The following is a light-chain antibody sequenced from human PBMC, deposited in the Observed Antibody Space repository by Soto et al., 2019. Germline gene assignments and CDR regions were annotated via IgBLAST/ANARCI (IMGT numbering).Light chain of an antibody. CDR1: HSIRDF. Sequence: DGEMSQSPSSLSVSVGYXVTITXRTSHSIRDFLHWDQQKPGKAPNXXIYAASNLQSGVPSRFSGSGSGTDFTLIISSLQPEDFATYYCQQSYSSPRGFGQGTKVDIK. V-gene: IGKV1-39*01. CDR2: AAS. J-gene: IGKJ1*01. CDR3: QQSYSSPRG.